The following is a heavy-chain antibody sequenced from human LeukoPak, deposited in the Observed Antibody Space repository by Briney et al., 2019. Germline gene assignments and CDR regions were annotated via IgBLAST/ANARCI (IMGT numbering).Heavy chain of an antibody. CDR2: ISGSGGST. J-gene: IGHJ4*02. V-gene: IGHV3-23*01. CDR1: EFTCSNYT. CDR3: ASAGSYYGGY. Sequence: GGYLRLSCTASEFTCSNYTMSWVRQAPGKGLEWVSAISGSGGSTYYADSVKGRFTISRDNSKNTLYLQMNSLRAEDTAVYYCASAGSYYGGYWGQGTLVTVSS. D-gene: IGHD1-26*01.